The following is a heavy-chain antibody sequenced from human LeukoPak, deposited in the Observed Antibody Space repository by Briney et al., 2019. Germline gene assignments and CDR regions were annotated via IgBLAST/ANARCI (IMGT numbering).Heavy chain of an antibody. CDR3: ANRYGDYPRDDAFDI. V-gene: IGHV3-21*04. CDR1: GFTFSSYS. J-gene: IGHJ3*02. Sequence: GGSLRLSCAASGFTFSSYSMNWVRQAPGKGLEWVSSISSSSSYIYYADSVKGRFTISRDNAKNSLYLQMNSLRAEDTAVYYCANRYGDYPRDDAFDIWGQGTMVTVSS. CDR2: ISSSSSYI. D-gene: IGHD4-17*01.